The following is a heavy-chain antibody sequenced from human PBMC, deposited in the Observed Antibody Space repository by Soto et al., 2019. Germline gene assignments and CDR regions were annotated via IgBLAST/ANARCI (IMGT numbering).Heavy chain of an antibody. D-gene: IGHD2-21*01. CDR3: ARIPGP. V-gene: IGHV4-30-2*01. CDR2: IYHSVST. J-gene: IGHJ5*02. Sequence: QLQLQGSGSGLVKPSQTLSLTCAVSGGSISSGGYSWSWIRQPPGKGLEWIGYIYHSVSTYYNPSLKSRVTISVDRSKNQFSLKLSSVTAADTAVYFCARIPGPWGQGTLVTVSS. CDR1: GGSISSGGYS.